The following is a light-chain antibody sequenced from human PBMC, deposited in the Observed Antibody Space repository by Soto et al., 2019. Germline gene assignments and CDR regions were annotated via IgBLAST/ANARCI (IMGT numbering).Light chain of an antibody. Sequence: DIQMTQSPSTLSASVGDRVTITCRASQSFTGMLAWYQQKPGKAPKLLIYDASSLKSGVPSRFSGSGSGTEFTLTISSLQPDDFATYYCQQYHSYSTFGQGTRLAIK. CDR1: QSFTGM. J-gene: IGKJ2*01. V-gene: IGKV1-5*01. CDR2: DAS. CDR3: QQYHSYST.